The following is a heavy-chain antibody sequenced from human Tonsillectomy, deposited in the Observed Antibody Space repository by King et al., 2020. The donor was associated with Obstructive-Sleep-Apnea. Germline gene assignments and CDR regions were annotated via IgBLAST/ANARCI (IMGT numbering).Heavy chain of an antibody. J-gene: IGHJ5*02. CDR1: GVTFRTYS. D-gene: IGHD6-25*01. Sequence: VQLVESGGGVVQPGRSLRLSCAASGVTFRTYSLHWVRQAPGKGLEWVAVTSYDGSKKFYADSVKGRFTLSRDNSQNTLHLQMNSLRSEDTAVYSCARALKGGESAAVYNWFDPWGQGTLVTVST. V-gene: IGHV3-30*04. CDR3: ARALKGGESAAVYNWFDP. CDR2: TSYDGSKK.